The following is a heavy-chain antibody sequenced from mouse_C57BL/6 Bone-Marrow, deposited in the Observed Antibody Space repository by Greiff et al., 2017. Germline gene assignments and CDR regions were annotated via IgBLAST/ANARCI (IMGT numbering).Heavy chain of an antibody. CDR2: ISSGGDYI. CDR3: TRDYYGRGTYAMDY. CDR1: GFTFSSYA. J-gene: IGHJ4*01. D-gene: IGHD1-1*01. Sequence: EVKLVESGAGLVKPGGSLKLSCAASGFTFSSYAMSWVRQTPEKRLEWVAYISSGGDYIYYADTVKGRFTISRDKARNTLYLQMSSLTSEDTAMYYCTRDYYGRGTYAMDYWGQGTSVTVSS. V-gene: IGHV5-9-1*02.